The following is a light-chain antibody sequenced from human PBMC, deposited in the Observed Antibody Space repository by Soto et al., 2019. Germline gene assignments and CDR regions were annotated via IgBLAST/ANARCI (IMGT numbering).Light chain of an antibody. V-gene: IGKV3-20*01. CDR1: QSVCTNY. J-gene: IGKJ1*01. CDR3: QQYGTLPRL. CDR2: GTA. Sequence: EIVLTQSPGTLSLSPGERCTRSCRASQSVCTNYLAWYQQKPGQAPRLVIYGTANRVNGKTDRFSGSGSGTDFTLTISRLEPEDFAVYYCQQYGTLPRLFGKGTKVDIK.